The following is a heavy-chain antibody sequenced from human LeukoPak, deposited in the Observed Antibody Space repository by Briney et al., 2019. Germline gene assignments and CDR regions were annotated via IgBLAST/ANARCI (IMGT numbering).Heavy chain of an antibody. CDR3: ARDAYYDSSGLFVD. Sequence: PSETLSLTCSVSGGSISTYYWNWIRQPPGKGLELIGYIYYSGTTNYNPSLKSRVSMSVDTSKNQFSLKLSSVTAADTAVYYCARDAYYDSSGLFVDWGQGTLVTVSS. CDR1: GGSISTYY. J-gene: IGHJ4*02. CDR2: IYYSGTT. V-gene: IGHV4-59*12. D-gene: IGHD3-22*01.